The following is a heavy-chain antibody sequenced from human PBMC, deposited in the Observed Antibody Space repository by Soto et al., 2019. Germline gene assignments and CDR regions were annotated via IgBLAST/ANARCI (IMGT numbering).Heavy chain of an antibody. CDR3: GRDNPPEP. CDR1: GFIFISYW. Sequence: GGSLRLSCAASGFIFISYWMHWVRQAPGKGLMWVSRINSDGSSINYADSVKGRLTISRDNAKNTLYLQMNSLRAEDTAVYYCGRDNPPEPWGQGTLVTVSS. CDR2: INSDGSSI. V-gene: IGHV3-74*01. J-gene: IGHJ5*02.